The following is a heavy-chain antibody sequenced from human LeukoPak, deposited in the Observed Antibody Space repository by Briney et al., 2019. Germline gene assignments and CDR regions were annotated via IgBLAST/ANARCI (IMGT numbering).Heavy chain of an antibody. V-gene: IGHV1-3*01. Sequence: GSSVKVSCKASGYTFTSYAMHWVRQAPGQRLEWMGWINAGNGNTKYSQKFQGRVTITRDTSASTAYMELSSLRSEDTAVYYCASCSGGSCYSFDYWGQGTLVTVSS. D-gene: IGHD2-15*01. J-gene: IGHJ4*02. CDR1: GYTFTSYA. CDR3: ASCSGGSCYSFDY. CDR2: INAGNGNT.